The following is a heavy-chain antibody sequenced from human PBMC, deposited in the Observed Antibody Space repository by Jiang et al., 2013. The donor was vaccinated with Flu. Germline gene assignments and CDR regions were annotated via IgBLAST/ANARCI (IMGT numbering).Heavy chain of an antibody. CDR1: GGSISSYY. J-gene: IGHJ6*02. CDR3: ARHTPYQLSARAYYYRMDV. V-gene: IGHV4-59*08. Sequence: GPGLVKPSGTLSLTCTVSGGSISSYYWGWIRQPPGKGLEWIGLIYYSGTTNYNPSLKSRVTISLDTPKNQFSLKLSSVTAADAAVYYCARHTPYQLSARAYYYRMDVWGQGTTVAVSS. CDR2: IYYSGTT. D-gene: IGHD2-2*01.